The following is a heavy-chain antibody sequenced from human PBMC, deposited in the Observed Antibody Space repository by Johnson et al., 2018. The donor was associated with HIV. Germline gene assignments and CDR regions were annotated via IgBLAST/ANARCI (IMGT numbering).Heavy chain of an antibody. CDR2: IKTKTDGGTT. J-gene: IGHJ3*02. Sequence: VQLVESGGGLVKPGGSLRLSCAASGFTFSNAWMSWVRQATGKGLEWVGRIKTKTDGGTTDYAAPVKGRFTISRDDSKNTLYLQMNSLKTEDTAVYYCTTDYHVVFGGFDIWGQGTMVTVSS. D-gene: IGHD4-23*01. CDR3: TTDYHVVFGGFDI. CDR1: GFTFSNAW. V-gene: IGHV3-15*01.